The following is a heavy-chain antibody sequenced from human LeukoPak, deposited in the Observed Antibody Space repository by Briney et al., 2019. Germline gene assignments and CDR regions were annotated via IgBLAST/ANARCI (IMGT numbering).Heavy chain of an antibody. CDR3: ARDGTMVRGASDAFDI. V-gene: IGHV4-61*01. J-gene: IGHJ3*02. D-gene: IGHD3-10*01. CDR2: IYYSGST. CDR1: GVSISSGSYY. Sequence: PSETLSLTCTVSGVSISSGSYYWRWIRQPPGRGLEWIGYIYYSGSTNYNPSLKSRVTISVNTSKNQFSLKLSSVTAADTAVYYCARDGTMVRGASDAFDIWGQGTMVTVSS.